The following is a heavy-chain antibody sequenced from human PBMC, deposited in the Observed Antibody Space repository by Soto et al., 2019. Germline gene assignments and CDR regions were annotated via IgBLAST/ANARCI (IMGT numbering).Heavy chain of an antibody. D-gene: IGHD2-15*01. J-gene: IGHJ4*02. CDR3: AIITAVAGY. V-gene: IGHV4-59*01. CDR1: GDSIRSYY. CDR2: IYYSGST. Sequence: QVQLRESRPGLVKSSETLSLTCSVSGDSIRSYYWSWVRQPPGKGLEWIGYIYYSGSTNYNPSLKSRVTISVDTSKNQFSLKLNSVTAADTAVYYCAIITAVAGYWGQGILVTVSS.